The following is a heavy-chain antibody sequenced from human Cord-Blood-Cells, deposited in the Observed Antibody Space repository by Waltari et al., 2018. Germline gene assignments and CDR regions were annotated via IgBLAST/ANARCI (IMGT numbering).Heavy chain of an antibody. CDR1: GFTFGVYA. Sequence: EVQLVESGGGLVQPGRSLRLSCTASGFTFGVYAMSWVRQAPGKGLEWVGFIRSKAYGGTTEYAASVKGRFTISRDDSKSIAYLQMNSLKTEDTAVYYCTASGSYLSWGQGTMVTVSS. J-gene: IGHJ3*01. D-gene: IGHD1-26*01. CDR2: IRSKAYGGTT. CDR3: TASGSYLS. V-gene: IGHV3-49*04.